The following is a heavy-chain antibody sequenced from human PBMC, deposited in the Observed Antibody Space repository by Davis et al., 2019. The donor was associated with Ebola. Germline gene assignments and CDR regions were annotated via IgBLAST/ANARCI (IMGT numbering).Heavy chain of an antibody. D-gene: IGHD6-13*01. J-gene: IGHJ6*02. CDR3: TRPNQYSSSGYYYGMDV. CDR2: IRSKAYGGTA. CDR1: GFTFSNAW. Sequence: GESLKISCAASGFTFSNAWMSWVRQAPGKGLEWVGFIRSKAYGGTAEYAASVKGRFTISRDDSKSIAYLQMNSLKTEDTAVYYCTRPNQYSSSGYYYGMDVWGQGTTVTVSS. V-gene: IGHV3-49*04.